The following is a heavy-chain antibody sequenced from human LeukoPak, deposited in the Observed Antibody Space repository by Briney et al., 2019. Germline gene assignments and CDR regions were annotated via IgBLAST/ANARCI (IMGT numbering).Heavy chain of an antibody. J-gene: IGHJ4*02. CDR2: LQYDENEI. V-gene: IGHV3-30*02. Sequence: PGGSLRLSCAASGLVFSRSGMHWIRQAPGKGLEWVAFLQYDENEIYYAESVKGRFTILRDNSKNTLYLQMSSLRSDDTAVYYCVSEERAVKDSWGQGTLVSASS. CDR1: GLVFSRSG. D-gene: IGHD3-10*01. CDR3: VSEERAVKDS.